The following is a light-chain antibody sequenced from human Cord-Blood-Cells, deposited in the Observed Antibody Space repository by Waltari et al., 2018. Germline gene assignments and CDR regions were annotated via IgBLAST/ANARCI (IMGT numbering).Light chain of an antibody. CDR2: GAS. J-gene: IGKJ1*01. Sequence: EIVMTQSPATLSVSPGERATLSCRASQSVSSNLAWYQQTPGQAPRLLIYGASTRATGIPARFSGSGSGTEFTLTISSLQSEDFAVYYCQQYNNWPRTFVQGTKVEIK. V-gene: IGKV3-15*01. CDR1: QSVSSN. CDR3: QQYNNWPRT.